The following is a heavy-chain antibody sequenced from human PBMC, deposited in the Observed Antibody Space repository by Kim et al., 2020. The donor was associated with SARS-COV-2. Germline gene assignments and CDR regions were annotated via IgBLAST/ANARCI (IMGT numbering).Heavy chain of an antibody. CDR2: ST. CDR3: ARGGFLRGYDY. Sequence: STNHADSVHGRFAISRDDSKKPMYLQMNSLRVEDTAVYYCARGGFLRGYDYWGQGTLVTASA. J-gene: IGHJ4*02. V-gene: IGHV3-66*01. D-gene: IGHD3-3*01.